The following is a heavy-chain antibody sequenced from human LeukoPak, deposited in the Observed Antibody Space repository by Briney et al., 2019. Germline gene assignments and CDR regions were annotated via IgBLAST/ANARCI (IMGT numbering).Heavy chain of an antibody. J-gene: IGHJ4*02. V-gene: IGHV3-48*01. CDR3: ARDRMGGSFDY. D-gene: IGHD2-15*01. Sequence: GRSLRLSCAASGFTFSSYGMHWVRQAPGKGLEWVSFITGGSNTIYYADSVKGRFTISRDNARNSLYLQMNSLRADDTAVYYCARDRMGGSFDYWGQGTLVTVSS. CDR2: ITGGSNTI. CDR1: GFTFSSYG.